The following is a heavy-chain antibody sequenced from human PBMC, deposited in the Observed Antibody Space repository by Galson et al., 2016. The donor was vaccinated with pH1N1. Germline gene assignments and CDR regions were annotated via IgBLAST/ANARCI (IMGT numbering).Heavy chain of an antibody. D-gene: IGHD3-9*01. CDR3: ARHSPSGRDYDILTGYWHFEL. Sequence: QSGAEVKKPGESLKISCKGSGYSFTSYWIGWVRQMPGKGLEWMGIIYPGDSDTRYSPSFQGQVTISADKSISTAYLQWSSLKASDTAMYYCARHSPSGRDYDILTGYWHFELWGRGTLVTVSS. J-gene: IGHJ2*01. V-gene: IGHV5-51*01. CDR1: GYSFTSYW. CDR2: IYPGDSDT.